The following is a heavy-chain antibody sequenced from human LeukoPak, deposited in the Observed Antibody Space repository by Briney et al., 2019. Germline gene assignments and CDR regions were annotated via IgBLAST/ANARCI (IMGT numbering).Heavy chain of an antibody. D-gene: IGHD5-18*01. V-gene: IGHV3-49*04. CDR2: ISSKSYRGTA. CDR1: GFTFGDHA. Sequence: GGSLRLSCTASGFTFGDHAMSWVRQAPGKGLEWVACISSKSYRGTAEYAASVRGRFTISRDDSKSIAYLQMNSLETEGTAVYYCARGPIDLWHYYGMDVWGQGTTVTVSS. CDR3: ARGPIDLWHYYGMDV. J-gene: IGHJ6*02.